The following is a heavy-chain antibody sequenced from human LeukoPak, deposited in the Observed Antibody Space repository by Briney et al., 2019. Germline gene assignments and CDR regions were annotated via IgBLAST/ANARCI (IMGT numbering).Heavy chain of an antibody. Sequence: ASVKVSCKASGGTFSSYAISWVRQAPGQGLEWMGGIIPIFGTANYAQKFQGRVTITTDESTSTAYMELSSLRSEDTAVYYCARSPYYYGSGSYPNYFDYWGQGTLVTVSS. CDR2: IIPIFGTA. CDR1: GGTFSSYA. CDR3: ARSPYYYGSGSYPNYFDY. V-gene: IGHV1-69*05. D-gene: IGHD3-10*01. J-gene: IGHJ4*02.